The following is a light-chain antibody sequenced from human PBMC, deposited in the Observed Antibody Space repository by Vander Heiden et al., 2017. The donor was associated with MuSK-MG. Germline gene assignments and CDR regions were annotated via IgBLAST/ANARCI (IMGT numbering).Light chain of an antibody. V-gene: IGKV4-1*01. Sequence: DIVVTQSPESLAVSLGERATINCRSSQSLLHRLNNNNYLAWFQQKPGQPPKLLIYWASTRESGVPDRFSGSGSGTDFTLTISGLQAEDVADYYCQQYYRSPLTVGGGTKVRIK. J-gene: IGKJ4*01. CDR2: WAS. CDR3: QQYYRSPLT. CDR1: QSLLHRLNNNNY.